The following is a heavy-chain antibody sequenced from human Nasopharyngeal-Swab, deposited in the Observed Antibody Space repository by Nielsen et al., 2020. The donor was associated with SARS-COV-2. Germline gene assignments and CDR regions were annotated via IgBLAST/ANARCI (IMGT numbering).Heavy chain of an antibody. V-gene: IGHV1-69*13. D-gene: IGHD6-19*01. CDR3: ARGGWKRYYYYYYMDV. J-gene: IGHJ6*03. Sequence: SVKVSCKASGGTFSSYAISWVRQAPGQGLEWMGGIIPIFGTANFAQKFQGRVTITADESTSTAYMELSSLRSEDTAVYYCARGGWKRYYYYYYMDVWGKGTTVTVSS. CDR2: IIPIFGTA. CDR1: GGTFSSYA.